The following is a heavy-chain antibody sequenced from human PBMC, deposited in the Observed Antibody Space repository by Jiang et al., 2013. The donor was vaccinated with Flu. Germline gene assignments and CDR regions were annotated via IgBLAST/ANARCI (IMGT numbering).Heavy chain of an antibody. D-gene: IGHD2-21*01. J-gene: IGHJ4*02. CDR1: GFTFSSYA. CDR3: ARDSQFLYYFDY. CDR2: ISYDGSNK. V-gene: IGHV3-30-3*01. Sequence: QLVESGGGVVQPGRSLRLSCAASGFTFSSYAMHWVRQAPGKGLEWVAVISYDGSNKYYADSVKGRFTISRDNSKNTLYLQMNSLRAEDTAVYYCARDSQFLYYFDYWGQGTLVTVSS.